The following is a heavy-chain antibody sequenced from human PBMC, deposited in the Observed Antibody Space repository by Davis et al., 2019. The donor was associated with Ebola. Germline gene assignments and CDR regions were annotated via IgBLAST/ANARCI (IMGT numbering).Heavy chain of an antibody. CDR3: ARGNGDPFDY. CDR2: IYYSGST. CDR1: GGSFTDYF. V-gene: IGHV4-30-4*01. J-gene: IGHJ4*02. D-gene: IGHD4-17*01. Sequence: MPSETLSLTCAVFGGSFTDYFWSWIRQPPGKGLEWIGYIYYSGSTYYNPSLKSRVTMSVDTSKNQFSLKLSSVTAADTAVYYCARGNGDPFDYWGQGTLVTVSS.